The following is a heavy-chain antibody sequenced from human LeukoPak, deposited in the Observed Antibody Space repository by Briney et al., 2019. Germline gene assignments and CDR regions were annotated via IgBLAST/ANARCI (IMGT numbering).Heavy chain of an antibody. V-gene: IGHV3-9*01. CDR1: GFTFSSYA. D-gene: IGHD3-16*01. J-gene: IGHJ4*02. CDR3: VKDLNWAFDY. CDR2: ISWNSGNI. Sequence: PGGSLRLSCAASGFTFSSYAMHWVRQAPGKGLEWVSGISWNSGNIGYADSVKGRLSISRDNAKNSLYLQVNSLRVEDTALYYCVKDLNWAFDYWGQGTLVTVSS.